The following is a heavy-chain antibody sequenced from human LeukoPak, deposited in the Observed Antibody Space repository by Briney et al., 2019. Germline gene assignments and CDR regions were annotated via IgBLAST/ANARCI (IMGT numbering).Heavy chain of an antibody. V-gene: IGHV1-24*01. CDR1: GYTLTELS. CDR3: ATSPTQTDIVVVPAAPYYYGMDV. J-gene: IGHJ6*02. D-gene: IGHD2-2*01. CDR2: FDPEDGET. Sequence: ASVKVSCKVSGYTLTELSMHWVRQAPGKGLEWMGGFDPEDGETIYAQKFQGRVTMTEDTSTDTAYMELSSLRSEDTAVYYCATSPTQTDIVVVPAAPYYYGMDVWGQGTTVTVSS.